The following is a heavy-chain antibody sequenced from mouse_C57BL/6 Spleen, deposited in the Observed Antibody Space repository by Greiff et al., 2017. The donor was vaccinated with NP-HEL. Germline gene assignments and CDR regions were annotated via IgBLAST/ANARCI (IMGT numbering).Heavy chain of an antibody. CDR3: AKHDSWFAY. Sequence: QVQLQQSGPGLVAPSQSLSITCTVSGFSLTSYGVHWVRQPPGKGLEWLGVIWGGGSTNYNSHPMSRLSTSKGKPKSKICLKMNSLQTDDTALYYCAKHDSWFAYWGQRTLVTVSA. CDR2: IWGGGST. V-gene: IGHV2-9*01. D-gene: IGHD2-4*01. CDR1: GFSLTSYG. J-gene: IGHJ3*01.